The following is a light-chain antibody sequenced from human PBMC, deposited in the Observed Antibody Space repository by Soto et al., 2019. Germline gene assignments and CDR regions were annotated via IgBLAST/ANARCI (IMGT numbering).Light chain of an antibody. V-gene: IGKV1-5*03. CDR1: QSISSW. CDR3: QQYNSYPS. J-gene: IGKJ4*01. CDR2: KAS. Sequence: DIQMTQSPSTLSAYVGDRVTITCRASQSISSWLSWYQKKPGKAPKLLIYKASSLESGVPSRFSGSGSGTEFTRNIISLQPDDFATYYCQQYNSYPSFGGGTKVEIK.